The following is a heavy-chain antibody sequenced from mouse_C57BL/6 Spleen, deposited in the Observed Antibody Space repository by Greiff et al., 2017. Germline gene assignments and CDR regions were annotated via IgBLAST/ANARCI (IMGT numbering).Heavy chain of an antibody. CDR2: IDPNSGGT. J-gene: IGHJ4*01. CDR3: ARARYYGSSYEGDAMDY. CDR1: GYTFTSYW. D-gene: IGHD1-1*01. Sequence: QVQLQQPGAELVKPGASVKLSCKASGYTFTSYWMHWVKQRPGRGLEWIGRIDPNSGGTKYNEKFKSKATMTVDKPSSPAYMQLSSLTSEDSAVYYCARARYYGSSYEGDAMDYWGQGTSVTVSS. V-gene: IGHV1-72*01.